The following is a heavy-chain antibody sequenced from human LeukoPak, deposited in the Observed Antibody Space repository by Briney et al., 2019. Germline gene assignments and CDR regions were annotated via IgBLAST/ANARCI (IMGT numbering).Heavy chain of an antibody. CDR2: AYDDGSNQ. CDR1: GFNFRIYG. CDR3: AKDMQKRWLQLEYYFDY. Sequence: GRSLRLSCAAAGFNFRIYGMHWVRQAPGKGLEWVAVAYDDGSNQYYADSVKGRFTISKDISKNTLYVQMNSLRAEDTAVYYCAKDMQKRWLQLEYYFDYWGQGTLVTVSS. V-gene: IGHV3-33*06. D-gene: IGHD5-24*01. J-gene: IGHJ4*02.